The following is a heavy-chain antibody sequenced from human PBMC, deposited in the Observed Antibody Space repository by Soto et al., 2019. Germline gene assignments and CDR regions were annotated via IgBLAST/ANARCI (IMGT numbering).Heavy chain of an antibody. D-gene: IGHD3-16*01. CDR1: GGSISSYY. CDR3: ARTVAGGNFDY. CDR2: IYYSGST. Sequence: QVQLQESGPGLVKPSETLSLTCTVSGGSISSYYWSLIRQPPGKGLEWIGYIYYSGSTNYNPSLKSRVAISVDTSKNQFSLKLSSVTAADTAVYYCARTVAGGNFDYWGQGTLVTVSS. J-gene: IGHJ4*02. V-gene: IGHV4-59*01.